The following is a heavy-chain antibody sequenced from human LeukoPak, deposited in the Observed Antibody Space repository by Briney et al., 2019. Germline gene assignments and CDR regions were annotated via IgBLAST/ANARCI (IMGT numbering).Heavy chain of an antibody. CDR3: ARELRYSSNWFDP. J-gene: IGHJ5*02. CDR2: IWYDGSKK. V-gene: IGHV3-33*01. CDR1: GFTFSSFG. D-gene: IGHD6-19*01. Sequence: PGRSLRLSCAASGFTFSSFGMQWVRQAPGKGLEWVAVIWYDGSKKYYADSVKGRFTISRDNPKNTLYLQMNSLRAEDTAVYYCARELRYSSNWFDPWGQGTLVTVSS.